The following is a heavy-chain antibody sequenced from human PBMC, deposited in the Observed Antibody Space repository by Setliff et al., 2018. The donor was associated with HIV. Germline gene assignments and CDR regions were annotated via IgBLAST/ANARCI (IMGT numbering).Heavy chain of an antibody. V-gene: IGHV4-38-2*01. Sequence: ETLSLTCAVSGNSIGSGYYWGWIRQPPGKGLEWIASIYYNGNIYYNPSLKSRVTIPMDTSKNQFSLKLSSVTAADTAVYSCVRHLSEMAMVDHWGQGTLVTVSS. CDR1: GNSIGSGYY. CDR3: VRHLSEMAMVDH. CDR2: IYYNGNI. J-gene: IGHJ4*02.